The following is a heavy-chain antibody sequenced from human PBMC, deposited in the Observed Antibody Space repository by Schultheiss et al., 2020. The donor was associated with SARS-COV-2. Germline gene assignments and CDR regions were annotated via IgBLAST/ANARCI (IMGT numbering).Heavy chain of an antibody. V-gene: IGHV4-34*01. D-gene: IGHD3-22*01. CDR1: GGSFSGHY. CDR3: ARADDSSRYSYYFDY. CDR2: INHSGRT. Sequence: SETLSLTCAVFGGSFSGHYWSWIRQSPGKGLDWIGEINHSGRTNYNPSLKSRVTISVDTSKNQFSLKLSSVTAADTAVYYCARADDSSRYSYYFDYWGQGTLVTVSS. J-gene: IGHJ4*02.